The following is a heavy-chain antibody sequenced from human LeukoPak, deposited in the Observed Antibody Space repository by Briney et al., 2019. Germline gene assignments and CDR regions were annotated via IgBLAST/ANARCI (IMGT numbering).Heavy chain of an antibody. J-gene: IGHJ4*02. V-gene: IGHV3-23*01. CDR3: ARGPIAAAGDY. CDR1: EFTFDNYA. CDR2: ISGSGYYS. D-gene: IGHD6-13*01. Sequence: GGSLRLSCAASEFTFDNYAMSWVRQAPGKGLEWVSVISGSGYYSYYADSVKGRFTVSRDNSKTTLYLQMNSLRADDTAVYYCARGPIAAAGDYWGQGTLVTVSS.